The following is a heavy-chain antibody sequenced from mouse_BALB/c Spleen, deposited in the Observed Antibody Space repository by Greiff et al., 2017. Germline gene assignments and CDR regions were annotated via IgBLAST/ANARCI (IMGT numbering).Heavy chain of an antibody. J-gene: IGHJ4*01. V-gene: IGHV1S29*02. D-gene: IGHD4-1*01. CDR1: GYTFTDYN. CDR3: ARSNWDGAMDY. Sequence: VHVKQSGPELVKPGASVKISCKASGYTFTDYNMHWVKQSHGKSLEWIGYIYPYNGGTGYNQKFKSKATLTVDNSSSTAYMELRSLTSEDSAVYYCARSNWDGAMDYWGQGTSVTVSS. CDR2: IYPYNGGT.